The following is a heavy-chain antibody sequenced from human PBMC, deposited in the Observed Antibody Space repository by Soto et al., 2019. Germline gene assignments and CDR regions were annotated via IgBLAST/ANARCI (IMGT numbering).Heavy chain of an antibody. CDR3: ARQGGYYYDRSAYIGDGFDI. CDR1: GFPFSTYG. D-gene: IGHD3-22*01. Sequence: QVQLVESGGGVVQPGRSLRLSCAASGFPFSTYGMHWARQAPGKGLEWVAVIWYDGVQKYYAESVKGRFTISRDNSKNTVYLQMNSLRAEDTAIYYCARQGGYYYDRSAYIGDGFDIWGQGTMVTVSS. J-gene: IGHJ3*02. CDR2: IWYDGVQK. V-gene: IGHV3-33*01.